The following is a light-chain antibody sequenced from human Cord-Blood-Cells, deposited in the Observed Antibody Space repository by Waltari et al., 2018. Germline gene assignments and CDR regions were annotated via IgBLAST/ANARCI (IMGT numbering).Light chain of an antibody. Sequence: EIVLTQSPGTLSLSPGERATLSCRASQSVSSSYLAGYQQKPGQAPRLLIYGASSRATVIPDRFSGSVSGTDFTLTISRLGPEDFAVYYCQQYGSSPWTFGQGTKVEIK. CDR3: QQYGSSPWT. J-gene: IGKJ1*01. CDR1: QSVSSSY. V-gene: IGKV3-20*01. CDR2: GAS.